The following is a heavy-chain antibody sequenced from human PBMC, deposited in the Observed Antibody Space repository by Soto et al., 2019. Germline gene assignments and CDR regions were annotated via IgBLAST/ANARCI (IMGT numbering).Heavy chain of an antibody. Sequence: SGPTLVNPTETLTLTCTVSGFSLSSGRMGVSWIRQPPGKPLEWLAHFFSDVERSYSASMQSRLTLSTDISGSQVVLTMTNMDPVDTATYYCARMDGDFNYYALDVWGQGTTVTVSS. J-gene: IGHJ6*02. CDR3: ARMDGDFNYYALDV. CDR1: GFSLSSGRMG. CDR2: FFSDVER. V-gene: IGHV2-26*01. D-gene: IGHD4-17*01.